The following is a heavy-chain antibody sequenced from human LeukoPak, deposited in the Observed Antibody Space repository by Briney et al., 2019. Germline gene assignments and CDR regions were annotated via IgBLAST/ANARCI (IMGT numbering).Heavy chain of an antibody. V-gene: IGHV3-15*01. D-gene: IGHD3-16*01. CDR1: GFTFSNAW. CDR2: IKSKTDGGTT. Sequence: PGWSLRLSCAASGFTFSNAWMSWVRQAPGKGLEWVGRIKSKTDGGTTDYAAPVKGRFTISRDDSKNTLYLQMNSLKTEDTAVYYCTTDLGMGNPIDYWGQGTLVTVSS. J-gene: IGHJ4*02. CDR3: TTDLGMGNPIDY.